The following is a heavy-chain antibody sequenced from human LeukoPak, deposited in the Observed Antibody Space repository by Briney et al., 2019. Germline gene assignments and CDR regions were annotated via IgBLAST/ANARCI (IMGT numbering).Heavy chain of an antibody. Sequence: SETLSLTCAVSGGSISSSNWWSWVRQTPGKGLEWIGEIYHSGSTNYNPSLKSRVTILVDKSKNQFSLKLSSVTAADTAVYYCARHSSTYYDSSGYYGFDYWGQGTLVTVSS. CDR1: GGSISSSNW. V-gene: IGHV4-4*02. D-gene: IGHD3-22*01. J-gene: IGHJ4*02. CDR2: IYHSGST. CDR3: ARHSSTYYDSSGYYGFDY.